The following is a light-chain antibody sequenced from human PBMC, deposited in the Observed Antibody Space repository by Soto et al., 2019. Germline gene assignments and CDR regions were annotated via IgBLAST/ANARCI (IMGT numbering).Light chain of an antibody. J-gene: IGKJ1*01. CDR2: LGS. Sequence: EIVMTQSPLSLTVTPGEPASISCKSSQSLQHNNGNTLLDWYMQKPGQSPQLLSYLGSRRAPGAPDRVSGSGSGTDFTLRISTVEADDAAIYYCMQALQTPRTFGQGTKLEI. CDR1: QSLQHNNGNTL. V-gene: IGKV2-28*01. CDR3: MQALQTPRT.